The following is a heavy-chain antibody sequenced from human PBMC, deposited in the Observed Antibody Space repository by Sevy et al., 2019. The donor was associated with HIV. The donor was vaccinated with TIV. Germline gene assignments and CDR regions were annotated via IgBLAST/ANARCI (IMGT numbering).Heavy chain of an antibody. J-gene: IGHJ5*02. CDR1: DGSFSGYY. V-gene: IGHV4-34*01. Sequence: SETLSLTCAVHDGSFSGYYWNWIRQLPGKGLEWIGEINESGITYYNPSLKSRVTLSVDTSKKHFSLRLNSVTATDTAVYFCARSPPVVVVPGAPSWFDPWGQGTLVTVSS. CDR2: INESGIT. D-gene: IGHD2-2*01. CDR3: ARSPPVVVVPGAPSWFDP.